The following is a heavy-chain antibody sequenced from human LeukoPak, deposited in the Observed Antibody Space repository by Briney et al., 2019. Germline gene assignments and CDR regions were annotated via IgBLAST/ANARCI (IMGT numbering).Heavy chain of an antibody. CDR2: IYYSGST. V-gene: IGHV4-31*03. CDR3: ARDHTLYGSGSYLSWFDP. CDR1: GGSISSGGYY. J-gene: IGHJ5*02. D-gene: IGHD3-10*01. Sequence: SETLSLTCTVSGGSISSGGYYWSWIRQHPGKGLEWIGYIYYSGSTYYNPSLKSRVTISVDTSKNQFSLKLSSVTAADTAVYYCARDHTLYGSGSYLSWFDPWGQGTLVTFSS.